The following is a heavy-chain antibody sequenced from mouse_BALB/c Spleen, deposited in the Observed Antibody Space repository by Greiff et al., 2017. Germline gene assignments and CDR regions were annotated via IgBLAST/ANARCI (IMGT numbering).Heavy chain of an antibody. CDR2: ISSGGGST. CDR1: GFAFSSYD. Sequence: VQLVESGGGLVKPGGSLKLSCAASGFAFSSYDMSWVRQTPEKRLEWVAYISSGGGSTYYPDTVKGRFTISRDNAKNTLYLQMSSLKSEDTAMYYCARQLFDYWGQGTTLTVSS. CDR3: ARQLFDY. J-gene: IGHJ2*01. V-gene: IGHV5-12-1*01.